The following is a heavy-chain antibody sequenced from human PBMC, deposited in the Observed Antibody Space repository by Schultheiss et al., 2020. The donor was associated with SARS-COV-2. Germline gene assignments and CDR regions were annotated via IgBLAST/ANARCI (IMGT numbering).Heavy chain of an antibody. Sequence: SETLSLTCTVSGGSISSYYWSWIRQPPGKGLEWIGYIYYSGSTNYNPSLKSRVTISVDTSKNQFSLKLSSVTAADTAVYYCAREGGVTMVRGVIIDRGFDPWGQGTLVTVSS. CDR2: IYYSGST. CDR1: GGSISSYY. CDR3: AREGGVTMVRGVIIDRGFDP. D-gene: IGHD3-10*01. V-gene: IGHV4-59*01. J-gene: IGHJ5*02.